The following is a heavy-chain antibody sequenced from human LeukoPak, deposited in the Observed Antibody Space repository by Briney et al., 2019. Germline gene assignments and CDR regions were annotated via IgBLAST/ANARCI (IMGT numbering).Heavy chain of an antibody. CDR1: GYTFTSYA. CDR3: ARSGDYGSGSYGH. Sequence: ASVKVSCKASGYTFTSYAMHWVRQAPGQRLEWMGWINAGNGNTKYSQKFQGRDTITRDTSASTAYMELSSLRSEDTAVYYCARSGDYGSGSYGHWGQGTLVTVSS. CDR2: INAGNGNT. J-gene: IGHJ4*02. D-gene: IGHD3-10*01. V-gene: IGHV1-3*01.